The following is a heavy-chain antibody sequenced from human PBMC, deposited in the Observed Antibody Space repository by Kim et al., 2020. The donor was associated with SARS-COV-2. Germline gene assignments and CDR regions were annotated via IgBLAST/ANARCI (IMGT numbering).Heavy chain of an antibody. D-gene: IGHD3-10*01. CDR3: TTTYYYGSGSYYPRDY. J-gene: IGHJ4*02. Sequence: PVKGRFTISRDDSKNTLYLQMNSLKTEDTAVYYCTTTYYYGSGSYYPRDYWGQGTLVTVSS. V-gene: IGHV3-15*01.